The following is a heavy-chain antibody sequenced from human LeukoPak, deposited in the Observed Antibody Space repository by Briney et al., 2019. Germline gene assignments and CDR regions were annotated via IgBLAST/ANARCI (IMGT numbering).Heavy chain of an antibody. D-gene: IGHD3-22*01. Sequence: ASVKVSCKASGYTFTSYYMHWVRQAPGQGLEWMGIINPSGGSTSYAQKFQGRVTMTRDMSTSTVYMELSSLRSEDTAVYYCARAWYYYDSSGYYFDYWGQGTLVTVSS. J-gene: IGHJ4*02. CDR3: ARAWYYYDSSGYYFDY. CDR1: GYTFTSYY. V-gene: IGHV1-46*01. CDR2: INPSGGST.